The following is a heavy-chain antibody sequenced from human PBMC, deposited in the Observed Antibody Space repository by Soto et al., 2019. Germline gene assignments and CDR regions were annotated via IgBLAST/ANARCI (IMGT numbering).Heavy chain of an antibody. V-gene: IGHV4-61*08. CDR1: GVSISSVSISVNY. CDR3: ATSFGGNLLDY. CDR2: VHYSGST. J-gene: IGHJ4*02. D-gene: IGHD2-21*02. Sequence: SETLSLTCTVSGVSISSVSISVNYWSWIRQSPGKGLEWIGSVHYSGSTTYHPSLKSRVTISVDTSKNQFSLKLSSVTAADTAVYYCATSFGGNLLDYWGQGTLVTVSS.